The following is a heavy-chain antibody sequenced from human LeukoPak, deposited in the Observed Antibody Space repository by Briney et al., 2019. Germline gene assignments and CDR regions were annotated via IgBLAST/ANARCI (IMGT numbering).Heavy chain of an antibody. CDR2: IYYSGST. CDR3: ARGVVIPAAIFAFDI. D-gene: IGHD2-2*01. CDR1: GGSISGYY. J-gene: IGHJ3*02. V-gene: IGHV4-59*01. Sequence: PSETLSLTCTVSGGSISGYYWSWIRQPPGKGLEWIGYIYYSGSTNYNPSLKSRVSISVDTSKNQFSLKLSSVTAADTAVYYCARGVVIPAAIFAFDIWGQGTMVTVSS.